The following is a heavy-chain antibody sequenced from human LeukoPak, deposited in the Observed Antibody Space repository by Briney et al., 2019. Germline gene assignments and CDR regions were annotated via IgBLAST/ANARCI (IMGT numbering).Heavy chain of an antibody. Sequence: ASVKVSCKASGGTFSSYAISWVRQAPGQGLEWMGRIIPILGIANYAQKFQGRVTITADKSTSTAYMELSSLRSEDTAEYYCARLRNRGYSSSWYVDIWGQGTMVTVSS. D-gene: IGHD6-13*01. CDR3: ARLRNRGYSSSWYVDI. CDR1: GGTFSSYA. CDR2: IIPILGIA. J-gene: IGHJ3*02. V-gene: IGHV1-69*04.